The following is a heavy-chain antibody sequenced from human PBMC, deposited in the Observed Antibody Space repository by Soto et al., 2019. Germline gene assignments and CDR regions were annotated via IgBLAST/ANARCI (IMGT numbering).Heavy chain of an antibody. Sequence: GESLKISCKGSGYSFTNYWIGWVRQMPGKGLEWMGIIYPDDSDTRYSPSFQGQVIISVDQSISTAYLQWSSLQASDTAMYYWARQDYTYAYFDLWGQGNLVTVSS. J-gene: IGHJ4*02. D-gene: IGHD5-18*01. V-gene: IGHV5-51*01. CDR3: ARQDYTYAYFDL. CDR1: GYSFTNYW. CDR2: IYPDDSDT.